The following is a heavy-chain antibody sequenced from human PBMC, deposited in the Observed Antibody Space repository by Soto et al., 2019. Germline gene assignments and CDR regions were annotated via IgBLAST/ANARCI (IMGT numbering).Heavy chain of an antibody. J-gene: IGHJ5*02. CDR3: ARGGATGYYYGSGSFFDP. CDR1: GGSFSGYY. Sequence: QVQLQQWGAGLLKPSETLALTCAVYGGSFSGYYWSWIRQPPGKGLEWIGEINHSGSTNYNPSLKSRVTISVDTSKNQFSLKLSSVTAPDTAVYYCARGGATGYYYGSGSFFDPWGQGTLVTVSS. CDR2: INHSGST. V-gene: IGHV4-34*01. D-gene: IGHD3-10*01.